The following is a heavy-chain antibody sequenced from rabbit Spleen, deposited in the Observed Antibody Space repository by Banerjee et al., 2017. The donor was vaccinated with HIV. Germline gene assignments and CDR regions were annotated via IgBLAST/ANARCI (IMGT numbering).Heavy chain of an antibody. Sequence: QEQLEESGGDLVKPGASLTLTCIASGFSFSSSDYICWVRQAPGKGLEWIACIYGGGSSGSTYYASWAKGRFTISKTSSTTVTLQMTRLTAADTATYFCARDTSSSFSSYGMDLWGPGTLVTVS. CDR2: IYGGGSSGST. V-gene: IGHV1S45*01. D-gene: IGHD1-1*01. J-gene: IGHJ6*01. CDR3: ARDTSSSFSSYGMDL. CDR1: GFSFSSSDY.